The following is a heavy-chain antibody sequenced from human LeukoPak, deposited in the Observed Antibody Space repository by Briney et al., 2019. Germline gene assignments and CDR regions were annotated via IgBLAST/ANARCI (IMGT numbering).Heavy chain of an antibody. CDR3: AKVWTVTTWLGAFDI. J-gene: IGHJ3*02. CDR1: GFTFSSYA. V-gene: IGHV3-21*04. CDR2: ITSSSTYI. D-gene: IGHD4-11*01. Sequence: GGSLRLSCAASGFTFSSYAMSWVRQAPGKGLEWVSSITSSSTYIYYTHSVKGRFTISRDNAKNSLYLQMNSLRAEDTAVYYCAKVWTVTTWLGAFDIWGQGTMVTVSS.